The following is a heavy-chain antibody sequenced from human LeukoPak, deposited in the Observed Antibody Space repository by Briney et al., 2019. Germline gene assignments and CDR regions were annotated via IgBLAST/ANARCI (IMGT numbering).Heavy chain of an antibody. V-gene: IGHV3-66*02. D-gene: IGHD4-23*01. CDR2: IYSGGST. Sequence: GGSLRLSCAASGFTVSSNYMSWVRQAPGKGLEWVSVIYSGGSTYYADSVKGRFTISRDNSKNTLYLQVNSLRAEDTAVYYCARGAVVTYFDYWGQGTLVTVSS. CDR3: ARGAVVTYFDY. CDR1: GFTVSSNY. J-gene: IGHJ4*02.